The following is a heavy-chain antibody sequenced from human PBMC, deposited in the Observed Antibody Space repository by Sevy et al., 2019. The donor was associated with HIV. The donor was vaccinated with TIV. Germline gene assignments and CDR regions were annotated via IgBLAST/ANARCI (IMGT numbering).Heavy chain of an antibody. CDR1: GFTSSSYT. J-gene: IGHJ3*02. Sequence: GGSLRLSCAASGFTSSSYTMNWVRQAPGKGLEWVSYISTTSIITYYADSVRGRFTISRDNAKNSLYLQMNSLRAEDTAVYYCARDASPYCSGGRCYFDAFDIWGQGTMVTVSS. CDR2: ISTTSIIT. D-gene: IGHD2-15*01. CDR3: ARDASPYCSGGRCYFDAFDI. V-gene: IGHV3-48*01.